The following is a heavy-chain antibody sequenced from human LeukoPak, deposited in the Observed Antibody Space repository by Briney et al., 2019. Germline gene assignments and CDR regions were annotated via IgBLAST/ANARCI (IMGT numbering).Heavy chain of an antibody. J-gene: IGHJ6*03. CDR1: GFTFSSYD. Sequence: GGSLRLSCAASGFTFSSYDMHWVRQAPGKGLEWVAVIWYDGSNKYYADSVKGRFTISRDNSKNTLYLQMNSLRAEDTAVYYCARDSWIQKPDYYYYYMDVWGKGTTVTVSS. V-gene: IGHV3-33*01. D-gene: IGHD5-18*01. CDR2: IWYDGSNK. CDR3: ARDSWIQKPDYYYYYMDV.